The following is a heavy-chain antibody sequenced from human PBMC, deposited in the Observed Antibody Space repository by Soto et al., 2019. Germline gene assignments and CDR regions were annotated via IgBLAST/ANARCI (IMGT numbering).Heavy chain of an antibody. V-gene: IGHV4-59*08. D-gene: IGHD4-17*01. Sequence: SETLSLTCTVSGGSISSYYWSWIRQPPGKGLEWIGYIYYSGSTNYSPSLKSRVTISVDTSKNQFSLKLSSVTAADTAVYYCARRYGDYFDFWGQGTLVTVSS. CDR3: ARRYGDYFDF. CDR2: IYYSGST. J-gene: IGHJ4*02. CDR1: GGSISSYY.